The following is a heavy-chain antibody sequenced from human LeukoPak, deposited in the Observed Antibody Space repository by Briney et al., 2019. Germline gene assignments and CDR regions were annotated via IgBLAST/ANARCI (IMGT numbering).Heavy chain of an antibody. V-gene: IGHV1-2*02. CDR3: ARALTMIVVGHKLTDFDY. J-gene: IGHJ4*02. CDR1: GYTFTGYY. Sequence: ASVKVSCKASGYTFTGYYMHWVRQAPGQGLECMGWINPNSGGTNYAQKFQDRVTMTRDTSISTAYMELSRMRSDDTAVYYCARALTMIVVGHKLTDFDYWGQGTLVTVSS. CDR2: INPNSGGT. D-gene: IGHD3-22*01.